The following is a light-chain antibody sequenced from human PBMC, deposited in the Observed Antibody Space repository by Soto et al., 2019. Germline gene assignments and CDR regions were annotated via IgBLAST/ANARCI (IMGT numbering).Light chain of an antibody. CDR3: AAWDDSLNALV. CDR1: SSNVGSNP. CDR2: SVN. V-gene: IGLV1-44*01. J-gene: IGLJ2*01. Sequence: QSVLTQPPSASGTPGQRVTSSCSGSSSNVGSNPVDWYQQIPGTAPKVLIYSVNQRPAGVPDRFSGSKSGTSASLAINGLQSEDGSNYYCAAWDDSLNALVFGGGTKLTVL.